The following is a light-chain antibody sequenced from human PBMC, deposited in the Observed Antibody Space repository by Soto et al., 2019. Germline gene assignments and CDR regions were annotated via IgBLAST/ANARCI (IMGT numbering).Light chain of an antibody. CDR3: QQYGSSPFT. CDR2: GAS. CDR1: QSVSSSY. Sequence: EIVLTQSPGTLSLSPGERATLSCRASQSVSSSYLAWYQQKPGQAPRLLIYGASSRATGIPDRFSGSGSGTDFTLTISRLEHEHFAVYYCQQYGSSPFTFGHGTKVDFK. J-gene: IGKJ3*01. V-gene: IGKV3-20*01.